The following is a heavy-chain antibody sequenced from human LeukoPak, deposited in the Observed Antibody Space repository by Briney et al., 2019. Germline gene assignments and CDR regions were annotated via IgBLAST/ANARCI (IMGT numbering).Heavy chain of an antibody. D-gene: IGHD2-15*01. J-gene: IGHJ4*02. CDR3: ASVCSGGSCYEGSY. V-gene: IGHV3-48*03. CDR1: GFTFSSYE. CDR2: ISSSGSTI. Sequence: GGSLRLSCAASGFTFSSYEMNWVRQAPGKGLEWVSYISSSGSTIYYADSVKGRFTISRDNSKNTLYLQMNSLRAEDTAVYYCASVCSGGSCYEGSYWGQGTLVTVSS.